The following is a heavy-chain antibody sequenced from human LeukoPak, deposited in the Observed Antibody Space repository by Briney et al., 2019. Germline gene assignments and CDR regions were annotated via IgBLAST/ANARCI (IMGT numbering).Heavy chain of an antibody. J-gene: IGHJ6*03. CDR2: IKQDGSEI. CDR3: ARRVLYYDSSGYGTYYYYMDV. V-gene: IGHV3-7*01. CDR1: GFTFSSYW. Sequence: GGSLRLSCAASGFTFSSYWMSWVRQAPGKGLEWVANIKQDGSEIYYVDSVKGRFTISRDNAKNSLYLQMNSLRAEDTAVYYCARRVLYYDSSGYGTYYYYMDVWGKGTTVTVSS. D-gene: IGHD3-22*01.